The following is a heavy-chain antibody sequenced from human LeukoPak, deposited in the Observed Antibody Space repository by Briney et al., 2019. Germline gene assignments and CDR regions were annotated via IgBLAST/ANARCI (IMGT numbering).Heavy chain of an antibody. D-gene: IGHD5-18*01. CDR1: GGTFRSCA. J-gene: IGHJ4*02. V-gene: IGHV1-69*13. CDR2: FIPIFGTT. CDR3: ARAPISGYKFGYPVLY. Sequence: GASVKVSCKASGGTFRSCAITWVRQAPGQGLEWLGTFIPIFGTTNYAQKLQDRVTITADESTTTAYMELSSLRSEDTAIYYCARAPISGYKFGYPVLYWGQGTLVTVSS.